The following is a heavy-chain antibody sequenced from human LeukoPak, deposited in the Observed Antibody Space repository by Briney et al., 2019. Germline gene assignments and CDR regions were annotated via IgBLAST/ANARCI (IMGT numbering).Heavy chain of an antibody. D-gene: IGHD3-22*01. V-gene: IGHV3-53*01. CDR1: GFTVSSNY. Sequence: GGSLRLSCAASGFTVSSNYMSWVRQAPGKGLEWVSVIYSGGSTYYADSVKGRFTISRDNSKNTLYLQMNSLRAEDTAVYYCARVQAPCYYDSSGYYLDYWGQGTLVTVSS. CDR2: IYSGGST. CDR3: ARVQAPCYYDSSGYYLDY. J-gene: IGHJ4*02.